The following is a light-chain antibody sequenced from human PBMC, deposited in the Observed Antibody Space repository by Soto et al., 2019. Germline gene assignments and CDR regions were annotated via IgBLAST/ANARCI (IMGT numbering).Light chain of an antibody. CDR2: RAS. CDR1: QGIRTA. CDR3: LQDYSYPRT. V-gene: IGKV1-6*01. J-gene: IGKJ1*01. Sequence: AVQLTQSASSLSTSVGYRFTLTCRASQGIRTALGWYQQSPGKAPKLLIFRASTLQSGVPSRFSGSGSGTDVTLTISSLQPEDVATYYCLQDYSYPRTFGQGTKVDIK.